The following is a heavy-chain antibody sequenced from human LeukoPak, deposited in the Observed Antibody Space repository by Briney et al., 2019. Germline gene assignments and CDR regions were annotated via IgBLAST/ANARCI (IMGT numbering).Heavy chain of an antibody. CDR1: GFTVSSNY. D-gene: IGHD2-15*01. J-gene: IGHJ3*02. CDR2: IRYDGGNK. CDR3: ARIGAFDI. Sequence: GGSLRLSCAASGFTVSSNYTSWVRQAPGKGLEWVAFIRYDGGNKYSADSVKGRFTISRDNSKNTVYLQMNNLRAEDTAVYYCARIGAFDIWGQGTLVTVSS. V-gene: IGHV3-30*02.